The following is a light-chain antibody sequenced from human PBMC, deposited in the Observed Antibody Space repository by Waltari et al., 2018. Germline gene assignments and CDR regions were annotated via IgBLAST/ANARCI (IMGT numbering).Light chain of an antibody. J-gene: IGKJ5*01. CDR3: QQFKSFLIT. Sequence: AIQLTQSPSSLSASVGDRVTITCRASHGINNALAWYQQKPGKAPQLLIYDASSLESGVPSRFSGSGYGTDFTLTISSLQPEDFATYYCQQFKSFLITFGQGTRLEIK. CDR1: HGINNA. CDR2: DAS. V-gene: IGKV1-13*02.